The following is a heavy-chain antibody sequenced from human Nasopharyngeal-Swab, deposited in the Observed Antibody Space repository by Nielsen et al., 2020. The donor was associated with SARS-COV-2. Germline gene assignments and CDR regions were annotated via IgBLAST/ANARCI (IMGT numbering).Heavy chain of an antibody. V-gene: IGHV3-21*01. CDR2: ISGTTTYI. CDR1: GFTFSSYN. J-gene: IGHJ6*02. CDR3: ARDGLDYDFWSAYFMDV. D-gene: IGHD3-3*01. Sequence: GGSLRLSCAASGFTFSSYNMNWVRQAPGKGLEWVSSISGTTTYIYYADSVKGRFTISRDNAKNSLFLQMNGLRAEDTAVYFCARDGLDYDFWSAYFMDVWGQGTTVTVSS.